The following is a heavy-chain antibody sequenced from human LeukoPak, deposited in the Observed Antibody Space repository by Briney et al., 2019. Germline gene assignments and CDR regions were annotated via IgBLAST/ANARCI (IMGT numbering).Heavy chain of an antibody. CDR3: AKDDRLVYYDILTGPYPIDY. D-gene: IGHD3-9*01. CDR1: GFTFSSYA. J-gene: IGHJ4*02. Sequence: GGSLRLSCAASGFTFSSYAMSWVRQAPGKGLGWVSAISGSGGSTYYADSVKGRFTISRDNSKNTLYLQMNSLRAEDTAVYYCAKDDRLVYYDILTGPYPIDYWGQGTLVTVSS. CDR2: ISGSGGST. V-gene: IGHV3-23*01.